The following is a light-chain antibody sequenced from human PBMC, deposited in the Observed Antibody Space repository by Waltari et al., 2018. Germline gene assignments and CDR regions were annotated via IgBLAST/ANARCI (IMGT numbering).Light chain of an antibody. CDR3: QQYYSSPWT. CDR1: EFVGNDY. CDR2: DAS. Sequence: EIVLTQSPGTLSWSPGERATLSCRASEFVGNDYLARYQQKPGQAPRLLIYDASRRATGTPDRFSGSGSGTDFSLTISRLEPEDFAVYYCQQYYSSPWTFGQGTKVDI. J-gene: IGKJ1*01. V-gene: IGKV3-20*01.